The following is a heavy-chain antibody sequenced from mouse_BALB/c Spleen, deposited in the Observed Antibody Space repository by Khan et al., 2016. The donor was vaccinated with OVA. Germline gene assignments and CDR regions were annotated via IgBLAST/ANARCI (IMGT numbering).Heavy chain of an antibody. CDR1: GYTFSDYY. D-gene: IGHD1-2*01. J-gene: IGHJ3*01. Sequence: QVQLKQSGAELARPGASVKLSCKASGYTFSDYYINWVKQRTGQGLEWIGEISPGSGDTYYNEKFKGKATLTADKSSSTAYMQLSSLTSEASAVYFCERRNYFGYTFAYWGQGTLVTVSA. CDR3: ERRNYFGYTFAY. CDR2: ISPGSGDT. V-gene: IGHV1-77*01.